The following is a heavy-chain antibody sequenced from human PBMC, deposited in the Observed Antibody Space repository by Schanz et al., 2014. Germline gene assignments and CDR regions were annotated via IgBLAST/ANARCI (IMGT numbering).Heavy chain of an antibody. Sequence: EEQLVESGGGLVQPGGSLRLSCAASGFTFSNYAMHWVRQVPGKGLEWVSLISRDGGTTYYADSVKGRFTISRDNSKNSLYLQMNSLRAEDTALYYCAKDKYYGSGTYNFFDYWGQGTLVTVSS. CDR1: GFTFSNYA. J-gene: IGHJ4*02. CDR2: ISRDGGTT. D-gene: IGHD3-10*01. CDR3: AKDKYYGSGTYNFFDY. V-gene: IGHV3-43D*03.